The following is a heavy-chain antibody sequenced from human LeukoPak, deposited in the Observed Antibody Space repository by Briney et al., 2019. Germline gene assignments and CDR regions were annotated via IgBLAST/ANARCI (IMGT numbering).Heavy chain of an antibody. J-gene: IGHJ4*02. V-gene: IGHV4-34*01. CDR3: ARSAVTTFVRTMDY. CDR2: INHSVST. D-gene: IGHD4-17*01. CDR1: GGSFSGYY. Sequence: SETLSLTCAVYGGSFSGYYWSWIRQPPGKGLEWIGEINHSVSTNYNPSLKSRVTISVDTSKNQFSLKLSSVTAADTAVYYCARSAVTTFVRTMDYWGQGTLVTVSS.